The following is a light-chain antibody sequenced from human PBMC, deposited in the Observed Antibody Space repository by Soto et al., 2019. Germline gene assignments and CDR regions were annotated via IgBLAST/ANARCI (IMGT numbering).Light chain of an antibody. CDR3: QQYNSYYPWT. J-gene: IGKJ1*01. CDR2: KAS. Sequence: DIQMTQSPSTLPASVGDRVTITCRASQSISSWLAWYQQKPGKATKLMIYKASSLESGVPSRFSGSGSGTEFTLTISSLQPDDFANYYCQQYNSYYPWTFGQGTKVDIK. V-gene: IGKV1-5*03. CDR1: QSISSW.